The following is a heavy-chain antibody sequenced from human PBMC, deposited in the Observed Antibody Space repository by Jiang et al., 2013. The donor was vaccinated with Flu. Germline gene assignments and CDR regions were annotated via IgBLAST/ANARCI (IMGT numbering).Heavy chain of an antibody. D-gene: IGHD5-18*01. V-gene: IGHV1-18*01. CDR2: ISGYNGKT. J-gene: IGHJ4*02. Sequence: GAEVKKPGASVKVSCKASGYSFSSYGISRVRQAPGQGLEWMGWISGYNGKTNYVQKFQGRVTMTTDTSTSTAYMELRSLRSDDTAVYYCAREEYSYAYWGQGTLVTVSS. CDR3: AREEYSYAY. CDR1: GYSFSSYG.